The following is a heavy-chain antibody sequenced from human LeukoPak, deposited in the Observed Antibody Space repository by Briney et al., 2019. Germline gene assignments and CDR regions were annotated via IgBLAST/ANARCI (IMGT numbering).Heavy chain of an antibody. V-gene: IGHV4-34*01. CDR2: INHSGST. J-gene: IGHJ4*02. D-gene: IGHD3-22*01. CDR3: ARGRYYDSSGYYGYFDY. CDR1: GGSFSGYY. Sequence: SETLSLTCAVYGGSFSGYYWSWIRQPPGKGLEWIGEINHSGSTNYNPSLKSRVTISVDTSKNQFSLKLSSVTAADTAVYYCARGRYYDSSGYYGYFDYWGQGTLVTVSS.